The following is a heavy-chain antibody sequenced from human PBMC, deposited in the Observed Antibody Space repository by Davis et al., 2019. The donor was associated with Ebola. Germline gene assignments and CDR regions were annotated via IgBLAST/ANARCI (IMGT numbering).Heavy chain of an antibody. D-gene: IGHD5-12*01. V-gene: IGHV4-34*01. CDR2: IKHSGST. CDR3: ARGAARYSGYDFTYYYYGMDV. CDR1: GFNFRYYA. J-gene: IGHJ6*02. Sequence: ESLKISCAASGFNFRYYAMSWIRQPPGKGLEWIGEIKHSGSTKYNPSLKSRVTISVDTSKNQFSLKLSSVTAADTAVYYCARGAARYSGYDFTYYYYGMDVWGQGTTVTVSS.